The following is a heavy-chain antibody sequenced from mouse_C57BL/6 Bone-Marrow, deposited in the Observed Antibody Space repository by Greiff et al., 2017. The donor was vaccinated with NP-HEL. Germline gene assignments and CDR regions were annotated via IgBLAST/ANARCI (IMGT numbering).Heavy chain of an antibody. J-gene: IGHJ3*01. Sequence: QVQLQQPGAELVKPGASVKMSCKASGYTFTSYWITWVKQRPGQGLEWIGDIYPGSGSTNYNEKFKSKATLTVDTSSSTAYMQLSSLTSEDSAVYYCAYYYGSSYVRFAYWGQGTLVTVSA. CDR3: AYYYGSSYVRFAY. V-gene: IGHV1-55*01. CDR1: GYTFTSYW. D-gene: IGHD1-1*01. CDR2: IYPGSGST.